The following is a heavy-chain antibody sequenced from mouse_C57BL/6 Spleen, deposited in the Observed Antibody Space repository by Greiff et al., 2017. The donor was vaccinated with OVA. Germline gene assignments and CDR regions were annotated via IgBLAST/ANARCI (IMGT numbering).Heavy chain of an antibody. CDR2: IRNKANNHAT. CDR1: GFTFSDAW. J-gene: IGHJ4*01. Sequence: EVMLVESGGGLVQPGGSMKLSCAASGFTFSDAWMDWVRQSPEKGLEWVAEIRNKANNHATYYAESVKGRFTISRDDSKSSVYLQMNSLRAEVTGIYYCTYYSNHCAMDYWGQGTSVTVSS. V-gene: IGHV6-6*01. CDR3: TYYSNHCAMDY. D-gene: IGHD2-5*01.